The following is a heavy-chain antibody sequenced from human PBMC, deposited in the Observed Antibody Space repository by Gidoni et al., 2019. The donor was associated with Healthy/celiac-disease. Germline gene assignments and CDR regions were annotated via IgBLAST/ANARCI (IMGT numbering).Heavy chain of an antibody. D-gene: IGHD6-13*01. J-gene: IGHJ4*02. CDR2: ISSSSSYR. CDR3: ARDEVAAAGTVQY. Sequence: VQRVESGGGLVKPGGSLRLSCAASGFTFSSYSMNWVRQAPGKGLEWVSSISSSSSYRYYADSGKGRFTISRDNAKNSLYLQMNSLRAEDTAVYDCARDEVAAAGTVQYWGQGTLVTVSS. CDR1: GFTFSSYS. V-gene: IGHV3-21*01.